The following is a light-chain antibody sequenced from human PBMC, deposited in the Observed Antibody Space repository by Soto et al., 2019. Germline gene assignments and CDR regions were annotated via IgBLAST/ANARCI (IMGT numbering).Light chain of an antibody. J-gene: IGKJ1*01. CDR1: QSVSSY. CDR3: QQYNSYSRT. V-gene: IGKV3-11*01. Sequence: EIVLAQSPATLYLSPGEGATLSPSASQSVSSYLAWYQQKPCQAPMLLIHDASNRATGIPARFSGSGSGTDFTLTISSLEPEDFATYYCQQYNSYSRTFGQGTTVDIK. CDR2: DAS.